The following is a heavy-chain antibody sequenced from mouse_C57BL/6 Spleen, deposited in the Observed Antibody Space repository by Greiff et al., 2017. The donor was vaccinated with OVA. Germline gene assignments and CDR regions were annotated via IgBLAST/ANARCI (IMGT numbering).Heavy chain of an antibody. J-gene: IGHJ2*01. CDR1: GYTFTDYE. D-gene: IGHD4-1*01. V-gene: IGHV1-15*01. CDR2: IDPETGGT. CDR3: TGTGSYFDY. Sequence: VKLQESGAELVRPGASVTLSCKASGYTFTDYEMHWVKQTPVHGLEWIGAIDPETGGTAYNQKFKGKAILTADKSSSTAYMELRSLTSEDSAVYYCTGTGSYFDYWGQGTTLTVSS.